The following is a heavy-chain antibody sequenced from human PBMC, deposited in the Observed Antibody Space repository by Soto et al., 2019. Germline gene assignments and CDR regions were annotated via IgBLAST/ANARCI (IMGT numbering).Heavy chain of an antibody. CDR2: FDPEEGKM. J-gene: IGHJ1*01. Sequence: WASVKVSCKVSGYSLNELCMHWVRQPPGKGLEWIGGFDPEEGKMIYARNFQGRVTMTEDTSTDTAYMELNSLTSEDTAIYYCATDLGVALAPLSILYFQQWGQGTVVTVSS. V-gene: IGHV1-24*01. CDR3: ATDLGVALAPLSILYFQQ. CDR1: GYSLNELC. D-gene: IGHD3-10*01.